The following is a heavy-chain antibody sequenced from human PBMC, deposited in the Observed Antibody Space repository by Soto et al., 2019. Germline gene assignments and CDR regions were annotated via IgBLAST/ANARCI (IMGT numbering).Heavy chain of an antibody. CDR1: GFNVVMYG. CDR3: VRDWSSNANAVNDN. CDR2: VWYDGSNE. V-gene: IGHV3-33*01. Sequence: VKLVESGGGVVQPGRSLRLSCTTSGFNVVMYGFHWVGQAPGKGLEWVASVWYDGSNEKYADSVKARFIISRDNSKNTIYLQMDSLTVDDTAVYYCVRDWSSNANAVNDNWGQGTLVTVSS. D-gene: IGHD2-8*02. J-gene: IGHJ4*02.